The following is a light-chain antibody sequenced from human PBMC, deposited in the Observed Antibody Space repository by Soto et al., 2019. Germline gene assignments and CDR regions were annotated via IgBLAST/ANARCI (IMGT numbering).Light chain of an antibody. CDR3: QQSYRLPRT. CDR2: HAS. CDR1: QSISTY. Sequence: DIQMTQSPSSLSASVGDRVTITCRTSQSISTYLHWYQQKPGKAPKLLIYHASSLQSGVPSRFSGSGSGTDFTLTISSLQPEDFATYYCQQSYRLPRTFGQGTKVEIK. V-gene: IGKV1-39*01. J-gene: IGKJ1*01.